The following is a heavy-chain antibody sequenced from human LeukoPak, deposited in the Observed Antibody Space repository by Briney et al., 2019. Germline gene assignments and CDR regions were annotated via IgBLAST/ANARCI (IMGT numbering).Heavy chain of an antibody. Sequence: SETLSLTCAVYGGSFSGYYWSWIRQPPGKGLEWIGEIDHTESRNYNPSLKSRVTISVDTSKNQFSLRLTSVTAADTAVYYCARGRSSTTMTPWYFDYWGQGTLVTVCS. V-gene: IGHV4-34*01. CDR3: ARGRSSTTMTPWYFDY. CDR1: GGSFSGYY. D-gene: IGHD4-17*01. J-gene: IGHJ4*02. CDR2: IDHTESR.